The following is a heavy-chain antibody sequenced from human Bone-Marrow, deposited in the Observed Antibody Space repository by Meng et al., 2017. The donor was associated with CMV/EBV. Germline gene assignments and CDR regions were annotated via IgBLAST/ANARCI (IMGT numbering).Heavy chain of an antibody. Sequence: GESLKISCAASGFTFRSYSMNWVRQAPGEGLEWVSYISSSSSYISYAASVKGRFTISRDNAKNSLYLQMSSLRAEDTAVYYCAKGFGGPYYFVYWGQGTLVTVSS. V-gene: IGHV3-21*01. CDR1: GFTFRSYS. D-gene: IGHD3-10*01. J-gene: IGHJ4*02. CDR2: ISSSSSYI. CDR3: AKGFGGPYYFVY.